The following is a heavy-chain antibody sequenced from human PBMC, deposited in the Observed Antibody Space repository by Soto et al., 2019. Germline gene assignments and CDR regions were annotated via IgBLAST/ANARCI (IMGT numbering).Heavy chain of an antibody. D-gene: IGHD2-21*02. V-gene: IGHV1-69*12. CDR3: ARELAPWYGGNSLSLDY. Sequence: QVQLVQSGAEVKKPGSSVKVSCKASGGTFSTYGINWVRQAPGQGLQWMGGIIPMFGTTNYAQKFQGRVTITADXSXSXXYLELSSLRSEDTAVYYCARELAPWYGGNSLSLDYWGQGTLVTVSS. CDR1: GGTFSTYG. CDR2: IIPMFGTT. J-gene: IGHJ4*02.